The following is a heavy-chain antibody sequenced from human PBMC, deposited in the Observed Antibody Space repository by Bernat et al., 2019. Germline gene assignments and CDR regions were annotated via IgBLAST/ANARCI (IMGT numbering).Heavy chain of an antibody. J-gene: IGHJ3*02. D-gene: IGHD6-19*01. CDR3: AKGIAVAGTTDAFDI. V-gene: IGHV3-23*01. CDR1: GFTFSSYA. CDR2: IIGRGGST. Sequence: EVQLLESGGGLVQPGGSLRLSCAASGFTFSSYAMSWVRQAPGKGPELVSAIIGRGGSTYYADSVKGRFTISRDNSKNTLYLQMNSLRAEDTAVYYCAKGIAVAGTTDAFDIWGQGTMVTVSS.